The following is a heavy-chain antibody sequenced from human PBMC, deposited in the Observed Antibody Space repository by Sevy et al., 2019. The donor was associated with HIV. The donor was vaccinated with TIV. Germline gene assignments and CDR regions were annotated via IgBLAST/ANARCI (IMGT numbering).Heavy chain of an antibody. CDR3: TTDSRSQEDYYDY. CDR2: FKGKPRGGEI. Sequence: GGSLRLSCTASGFSFSNAWMSWVRQAPGKGLEWVGRFKGKPRGGEIDYASPVKGRFIISRNYSKNTLYLQMSSLGTEDTAVYYCTTDSRSQEDYYDYSGQGTLVTVSS. CDR1: GFSFSNAW. J-gene: IGHJ4*02. V-gene: IGHV3-15*01.